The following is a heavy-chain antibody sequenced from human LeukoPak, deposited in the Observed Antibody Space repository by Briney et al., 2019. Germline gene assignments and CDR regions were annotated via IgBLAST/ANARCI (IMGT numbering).Heavy chain of an antibody. CDR2: INPNSGGT. CDR3: AIVEMATNPPGY. V-gene: IGHV1-2*02. D-gene: IGHD5-12*01. J-gene: IGHJ4*02. CDR1: GYTFTGYY. Sequence: ASVKVSCKASGYTFTGYYMHWVRQAPGQGLEWMGWINPNSGGTNYAQKFQGRVTMTRDTSISTAYMELSRLRSDDTAVYYCAIVEMATNPPGYWGQGTLVTVSS.